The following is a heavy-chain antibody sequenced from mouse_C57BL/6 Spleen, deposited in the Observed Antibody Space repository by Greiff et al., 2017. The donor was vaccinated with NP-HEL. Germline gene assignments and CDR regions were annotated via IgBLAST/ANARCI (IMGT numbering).Heavy chain of an antibody. CDR2: IDPEDGDT. J-gene: IGHJ3*01. V-gene: IGHV14-1*01. CDR1: GFNIKDYY. D-gene: IGHD2-5*01. Sequence: EVKLQQSGAELVRPGASVKLSCTASGFNIKDYYMHWVKQRPEQGLEWIGRIDPEDGDTEYAPKFQGKATMTADTSSNTAYLQLSSLTSEDTAVYYCTTCLYYSNYGFAYWGQGTLVTVSA. CDR3: TTCLYYSNYGFAY.